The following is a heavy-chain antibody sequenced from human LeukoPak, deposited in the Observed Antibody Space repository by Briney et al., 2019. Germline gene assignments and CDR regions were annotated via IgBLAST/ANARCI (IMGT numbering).Heavy chain of an antibody. CDR3: ARQYCSGGSCYEDY. Sequence: SETLSLTCTVSGGSISGYYWSWIRQPPGKGLEWIGFIYYSGSTNYNPSLESRVTISVDTSKNQFSLKLSSVTAADTAVYYCARQYCSGGSCYEDYWGQGTLVTVSS. D-gene: IGHD2-15*01. J-gene: IGHJ4*02. CDR1: GGSISGYY. V-gene: IGHV4-59*08. CDR2: IYYSGST.